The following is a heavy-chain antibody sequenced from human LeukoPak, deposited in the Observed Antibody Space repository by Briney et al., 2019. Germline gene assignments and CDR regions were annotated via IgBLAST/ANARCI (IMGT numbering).Heavy chain of an antibody. Sequence: SETLSLICTVSGGSISSYYWSWIRQPPGKGLEWIGYIYYSGSTNYNPSLKSRLTISVDTSKNQFSLKLSSVTAADTAVYYCARHNYYSNYGDWFDPWGQGTLVTVSS. D-gene: IGHD4-11*01. CDR3: ARHNYYSNYGDWFDP. CDR2: IYYSGST. CDR1: GGSISSYY. J-gene: IGHJ5*02. V-gene: IGHV4-59*08.